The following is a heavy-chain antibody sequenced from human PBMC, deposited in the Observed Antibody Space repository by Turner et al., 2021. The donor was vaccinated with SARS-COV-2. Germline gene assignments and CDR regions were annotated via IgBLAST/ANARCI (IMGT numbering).Heavy chain of an antibody. V-gene: IGHV3-74*01. J-gene: IGHJ3*02. CDR3: ARDQRDSVIWSGYGAFDI. CDR2: INSDGSFT. Sequence: VQLVESGGGLVQPGGSLRLSCAASGFTFSSYWMHWVRQAPGKGLVWVSHINSDGSFTSYADSVKGRFTISRDNAKNTLYLQMNSLRAEDTAVYYCARDQRDSVIWSGYGAFDIWGQGTMVTVSS. D-gene: IGHD3-3*01. CDR1: GFTFSSYW.